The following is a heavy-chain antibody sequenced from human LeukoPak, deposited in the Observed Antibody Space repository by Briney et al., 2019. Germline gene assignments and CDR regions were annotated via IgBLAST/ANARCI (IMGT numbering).Heavy chain of an antibody. CDR2: ISSSGSTI. CDR3: AAGLDIVVVPAASYYGMDV. CDR1: GFTFSSYA. V-gene: IGHV3-48*03. J-gene: IGHJ6*04. Sequence: GRSLRLSCAASGFTFSSYAMNWVRQAPGKGLEWVSYISSSGSTIYYADSVKGRFTISRDNAKNSLYLQMNSLRAEDTAVYYCAAGLDIVVVPAASYYGMDVWGKGTTVTVSS. D-gene: IGHD2-2*01.